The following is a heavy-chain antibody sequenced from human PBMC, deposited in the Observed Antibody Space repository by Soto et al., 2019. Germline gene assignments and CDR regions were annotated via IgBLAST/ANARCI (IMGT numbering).Heavy chain of an antibody. Sequence: SGPTLVKPTQTLTLTCTFSGFSLSTSGVGVGWIRQPPGKALEWLALIYWDDDKRYSPSLKSRLTITKDTSKNQVVLTMTNMDPVDTATYYCAHRPGPILTGYSSDAFDIWGQGTMVTVSS. V-gene: IGHV2-5*02. CDR2: IYWDDDK. CDR3: AHRPGPILTGYSSDAFDI. J-gene: IGHJ3*02. CDR1: GFSLSTSGVG. D-gene: IGHD3-9*01.